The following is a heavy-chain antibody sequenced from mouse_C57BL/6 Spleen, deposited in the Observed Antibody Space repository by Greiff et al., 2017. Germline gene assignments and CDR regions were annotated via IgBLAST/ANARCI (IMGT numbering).Heavy chain of an antibody. CDR1: GYAFTNYL. J-gene: IGHJ4*01. Sequence: QVQLKESGAELVRPGTSVKVSCKASGYAFTNYLIEWVKQRPGQGLEWIGVINPGSGGTNYNEKFKGKATLTADKSSSTAYMQLSSLTSEDSAVYFCARSYYDYDEEDYYAMDYWGQETSVTVSS. V-gene: IGHV1-54*01. CDR2: INPGSGGT. D-gene: IGHD2-4*01. CDR3: ARSYYDYDEEDYYAMDY.